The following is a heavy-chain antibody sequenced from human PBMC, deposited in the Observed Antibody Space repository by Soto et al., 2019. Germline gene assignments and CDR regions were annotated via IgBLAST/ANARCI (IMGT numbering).Heavy chain of an antibody. V-gene: IGHV4-31*03. D-gene: IGHD2-2*01. Sequence: SETLSLTCTVSGDSISGGASFWGWIRQPPGKGLEWIANVYYSGSSYYNPSLKSRLTISVDTTKNQFSLQLKSMTAADTAVYYCAKLSCTSSTCYFPGWFDPWGQGTLVTVSS. CDR3: AKLSCTSSTCYFPGWFDP. CDR1: GDSISGGASF. J-gene: IGHJ5*02. CDR2: VYYSGSS.